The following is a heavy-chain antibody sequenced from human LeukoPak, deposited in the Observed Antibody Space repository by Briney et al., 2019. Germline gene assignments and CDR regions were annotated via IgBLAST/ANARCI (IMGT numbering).Heavy chain of an antibody. CDR1: GGTFSSYA. Sequence: ASVKVSCKASGGTFSSYAISLVRQAPGPGLEWMGRINPNSGGTNYAQKFQGRVTMTRDTSISTAYMELSRLRSDDTAVYYCAREVAAGFDYWGQGTLLTVSS. J-gene: IGHJ4*02. D-gene: IGHD6-25*01. CDR2: INPNSGGT. CDR3: AREVAAGFDY. V-gene: IGHV1-2*06.